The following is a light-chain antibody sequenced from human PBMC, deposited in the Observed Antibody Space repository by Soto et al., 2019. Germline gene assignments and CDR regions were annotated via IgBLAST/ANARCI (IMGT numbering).Light chain of an antibody. CDR3: QQYNNWPIT. V-gene: IGKV3-15*01. Sequence: EVVMTHSPATLSVSPCERATVSCRASHSVGSLLAWYQQKPGQPPRLLIYGASTRATGIPARFTGRGSGTEFTLTISSLQSEDFAVYYCQQYNNWPITFGPGTRLEIK. J-gene: IGKJ5*01. CDR2: GAS. CDR1: HSVGSL.